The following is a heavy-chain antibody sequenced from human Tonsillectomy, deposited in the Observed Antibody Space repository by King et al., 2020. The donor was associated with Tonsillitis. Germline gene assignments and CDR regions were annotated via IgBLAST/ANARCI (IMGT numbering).Heavy chain of an antibody. J-gene: IGHJ4*02. CDR2: ISGSGGST. Sequence: EVQLVESGGGLVQPGGSLRLSCAASGFTFSSYAMSWVRQAPGKGLEWVSAISGSGGSTYYADSVKGRFTISRDNSKNTLYLQMNSLSAEDTAVYYCAKDPLHSSGWNAKIDYWGQGTLVTVSS. CDR3: AKDPLHSSGWNAKIDY. CDR1: GFTFSSYA. D-gene: IGHD6-19*01. V-gene: IGHV3-23*04.